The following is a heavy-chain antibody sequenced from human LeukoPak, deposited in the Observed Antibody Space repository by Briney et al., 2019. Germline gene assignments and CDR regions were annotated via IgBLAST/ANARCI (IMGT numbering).Heavy chain of an antibody. CDR1: GFTFSNYA. D-gene: IGHD3-10*01. CDR3: AREPLVRGVSGYFDY. J-gene: IGHJ4*02. CDR2: ISYDGSDK. Sequence: GRSLRLSCEASGFTFSNYAMHWVRQAPGKGLERVALISYDGSDKYYADSVKGRFTISRDNSKNTLYLQMDSLRAEDTAVYYCAREPLVRGVSGYFDYWGQGTLVTVSS. V-gene: IGHV3-30*04.